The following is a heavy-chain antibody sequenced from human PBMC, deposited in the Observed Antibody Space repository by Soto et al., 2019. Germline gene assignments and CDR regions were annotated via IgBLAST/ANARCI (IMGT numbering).Heavy chain of an antibody. J-gene: IGHJ4*02. CDR2: IYYSGST. V-gene: IGHV4-61*01. D-gene: IGHD4-4*01. CDR1: GGSVSSGSYY. Sequence: PSETLSLTCTVSGGSVSSGSYYCSWIRQPPGKGLEWIGYIYYSGSTNYNPSLKSRVTISVDTSKNQFSLKLSSVTAADTAVYYCARRADILTVTTDYFDYWGQGTLVTVSS. CDR3: ARRADILTVTTDYFDY.